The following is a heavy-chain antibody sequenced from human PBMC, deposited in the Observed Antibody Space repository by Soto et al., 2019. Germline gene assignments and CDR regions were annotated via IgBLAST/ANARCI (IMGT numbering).Heavy chain of an antibody. V-gene: IGHV5-51*01. Sequence: GESLKISCKGSGYFFTDYWIAWVRQMPGKGLEWMGIIYPGDSDTTYSPFFKGQVTISADRSVSTGKYITTAYLQWSSLKASDTAMSYWGSRRGVSSSIGMEVWGQRSTVTVCS. CDR3: GSRRGVSSSIGMEV. CDR1: GYFFTDYW. CDR2: IYPGDSDT. D-gene: IGHD2-15*01. J-gene: IGHJ6*02.